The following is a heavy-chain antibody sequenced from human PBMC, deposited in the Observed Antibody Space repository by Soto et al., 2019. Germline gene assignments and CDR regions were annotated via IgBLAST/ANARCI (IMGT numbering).Heavy chain of an antibody. CDR1: GSTFSKYT. V-gene: IGHV1-18*01. Sequence: GASVKVSCKTSGSTFSKYTFNWVRQAPGQGLEGIGWITAKNVDKNYGQRFHDRGTMTTDTTTNTTHKEQTNVRGDATAFYYCGVGVELWFYGIDVWGQGTTVTVSS. CDR3: GVGVELWFYGIDV. J-gene: IGHJ6*02. CDR2: ITAKNVDK. D-gene: IGHD1-26*01.